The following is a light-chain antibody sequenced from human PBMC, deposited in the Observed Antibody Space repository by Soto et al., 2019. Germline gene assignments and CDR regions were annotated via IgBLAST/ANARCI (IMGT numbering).Light chain of an antibody. Sequence: QSVLTQPPSVSGAPGQRVTISCTGSSSNIRAGYDVHWYQQLPGTAPKLLIYGNSNRPSGVPDPFSGSKSGTSASLTITGLQAEDEADYYCQSYDSSLSGDVFGTGTKVTVL. CDR3: QSYDSSLSGDV. CDR1: SSNIRAGYD. J-gene: IGLJ1*01. CDR2: GNS. V-gene: IGLV1-40*01.